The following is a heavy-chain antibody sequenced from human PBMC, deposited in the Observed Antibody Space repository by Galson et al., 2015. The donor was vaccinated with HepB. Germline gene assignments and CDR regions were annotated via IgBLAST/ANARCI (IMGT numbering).Heavy chain of an antibody. Sequence: SVKVSCKASGGTFSSYAISWVRQAPGQGLEWMGGIIPIFGTANYAQKFQGRVTITADESTSTAYMELSSLRSEDTAVYYCARGSYYDILTGYYPYYYYGMDVWGQGTTVTVSS. V-gene: IGHV1-69*13. CDR1: GGTFSSYA. D-gene: IGHD3-9*01. CDR2: IIPIFGTA. CDR3: ARGSYYDILTGYYPYYYYGMDV. J-gene: IGHJ6*02.